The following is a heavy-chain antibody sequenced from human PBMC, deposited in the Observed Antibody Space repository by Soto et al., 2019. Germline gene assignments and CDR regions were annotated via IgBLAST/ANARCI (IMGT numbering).Heavy chain of an antibody. J-gene: IGHJ4*02. CDR2: ISGSGGGT. D-gene: IGHD1-1*01. CDR1: GFTFSSYA. CDR3: AKFGMATTKRSPPYYVDY. Sequence: GGSLRLSCAASGFTFSSYAMSWVRQAPGKGLEWVSSISGSGGGTYYADSVKGRFTFSRDNSKNTLYLQMNSLRAEDTAVYYCAKFGMATTKRSPPYYVDYWGQGALVTVSS. V-gene: IGHV3-23*01.